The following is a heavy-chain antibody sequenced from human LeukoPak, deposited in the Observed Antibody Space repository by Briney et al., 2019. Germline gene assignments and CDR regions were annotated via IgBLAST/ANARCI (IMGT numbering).Heavy chain of an antibody. Sequence: GGSLRLSCAASGFTFSDYGMHWVRQAPGKGLEWVSAISGSGGSTYYADSVKGRFTISRDNSKNTLYLQMNSLRAEDTAVYYCARGPRYSFYWGQGTLVSVSS. CDR2: ISGSGGST. V-gene: IGHV3-23*01. D-gene: IGHD6-13*01. J-gene: IGHJ4*02. CDR1: GFTFSDYG. CDR3: ARGPRYSFY.